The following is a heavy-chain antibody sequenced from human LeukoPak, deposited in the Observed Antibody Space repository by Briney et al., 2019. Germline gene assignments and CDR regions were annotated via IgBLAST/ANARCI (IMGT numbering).Heavy chain of an antibody. V-gene: IGHV4-39*07. CDR3: ARDGGRLGATFN. D-gene: IGHD1-26*01. J-gene: IGHJ4*02. Sequence: PSETLSLTCTVSGGSISSSSYYWGWIRQPPGKGLEWIGSIYHSGSTYYNPSLKSRVTISVDTSKNQFSLKLSSVTAPDTAVYYCARDGGRLGATFNWGQGTLVTVSS. CDR1: GGSISSSSYY. CDR2: IYHSGST.